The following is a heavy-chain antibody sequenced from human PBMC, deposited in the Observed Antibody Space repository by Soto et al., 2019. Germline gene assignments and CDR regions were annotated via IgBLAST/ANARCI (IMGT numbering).Heavy chain of an antibody. D-gene: IGHD5-12*01. CDR2: IYPSDSRT. CDR1: GYTFANYW. Sequence: PGESLKISCESSGYTFANYWIGWVRQVPGKGLEWVAIIYPSDSRTIYSPSFQGQVTISADKSISTAYLQWSSLKASDTAMYYCARHKGMATISPLGYWGQGTLVTVSS. J-gene: IGHJ4*02. CDR3: ARHKGMATISPLGY. V-gene: IGHV5-51*01.